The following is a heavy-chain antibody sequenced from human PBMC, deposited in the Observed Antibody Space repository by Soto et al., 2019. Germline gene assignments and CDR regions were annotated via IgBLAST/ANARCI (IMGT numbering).Heavy chain of an antibody. V-gene: IGHV1-3*01. J-gene: IGHJ6*02. Sequence: ASVKVSCKASGYTFTSYAMHWVRQAPGQRLEWMGWINAGNGNTKYSQKFQGRVTITRDTSASTAYMELSSLRSEDTAVCYCARGDILTGSKLYYYYGMDVWGQGTTVTVSS. CDR2: INAGNGNT. D-gene: IGHD3-9*01. CDR3: ARGDILTGSKLYYYYGMDV. CDR1: GYTFTSYA.